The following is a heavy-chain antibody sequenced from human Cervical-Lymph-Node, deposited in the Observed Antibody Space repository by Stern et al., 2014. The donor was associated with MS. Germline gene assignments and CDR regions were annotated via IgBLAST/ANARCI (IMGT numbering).Heavy chain of an antibody. Sequence: VQLVESGGGLVKPGGSLRLSCAASGFTFSDYYMTWIRQAPGKGLEWLSYISSRGRTIYYAESVKGRFTISRDNAKNALYLQMHDLRAEDTAVYYCARDQITGVAEASYYSDYGMDVWGQGISVTVSS. V-gene: IGHV3-11*01. CDR1: GFTFSDYY. D-gene: IGHD4-23*01. CDR2: ISSRGRTI. CDR3: ARDQITGVAEASYYSDYGMDV. J-gene: IGHJ6*02.